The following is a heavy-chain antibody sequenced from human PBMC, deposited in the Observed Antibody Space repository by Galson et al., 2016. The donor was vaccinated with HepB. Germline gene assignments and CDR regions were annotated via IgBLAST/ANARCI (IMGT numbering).Heavy chain of an antibody. D-gene: IGHD3-9*01. V-gene: IGHV3-30-3*01. J-gene: IGHJ1*01. CDR3: ARDEGLTGYKEYFKH. Sequence: SLRLSCAASGFTFSDYAMHWVRQAPGRGLEWVTYIAYDGSSEDYVESVKGRFTISRDNSKNTLFLQLDSLRLEDTAVYYCARDEGLTGYKEYFKHWGQGTLVTVSS. CDR1: GFTFSDYA. CDR2: IAYDGSSE.